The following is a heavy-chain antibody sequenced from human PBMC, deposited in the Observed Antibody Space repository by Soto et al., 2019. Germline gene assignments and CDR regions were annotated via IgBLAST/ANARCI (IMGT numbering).Heavy chain of an antibody. CDR1: GYTLNTYG. Sequence: QVHLVQSGAEVKKPGASVKVSCKAFGYTLNTYGVHWVRQAPGRGLEWVGWMSAHSGKSDYAQSFQDRVTITTDTSTSTAYMDLRSLRSDDTAVYYCTRGQIYFDYWGQGTLVTVSS. CDR3: TRGQIYFDY. V-gene: IGHV1-18*01. J-gene: IGHJ4*02. CDR2: MSAHSGKS.